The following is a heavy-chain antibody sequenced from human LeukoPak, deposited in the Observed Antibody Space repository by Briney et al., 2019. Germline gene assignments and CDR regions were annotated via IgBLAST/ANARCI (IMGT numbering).Heavy chain of an antibody. CDR1: GFTFSSYA. J-gene: IGHJ4*02. V-gene: IGHV3-23*01. CDR3: AKAPVLRYFDWSSYFDY. D-gene: IGHD3-9*01. Sequence: TGGSLSLSCAASGFTFSSYAMSWVRQAPGKGLEWVSAISGSGGSTFYADSVKGRFTISRDNSKNTLYLQMNSLRAEDTAVYYCAKAPVLRYFDWSSYFDYWGQGTLVTVSS. CDR2: ISGSGGST.